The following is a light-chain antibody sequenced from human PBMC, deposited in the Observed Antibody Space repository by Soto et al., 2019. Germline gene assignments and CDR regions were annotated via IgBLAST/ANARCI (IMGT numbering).Light chain of an antibody. CDR3: SSFVATNNLRV. CDR2: EVN. V-gene: IGLV2-8*01. Sequence: QSVLTQPLSASGSPGQSVTISCTGSSSDIGSYKYVSWYQQHPGKAPKLIIYEVNERPSGVPDRFSGSKSGNTASLTVSGLQPEDEAEYYCSSFVATNNLRVFGTGTKLTVL. CDR1: SSDIGSYKY. J-gene: IGLJ1*01.